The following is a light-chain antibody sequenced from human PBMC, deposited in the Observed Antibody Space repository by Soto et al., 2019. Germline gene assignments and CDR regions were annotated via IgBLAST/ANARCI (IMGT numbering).Light chain of an antibody. V-gene: IGKV3-20*01. CDR1: QSVSSSC. CDR2: GAS. J-gene: IGKJ5*01. CDR3: QQYNNWPPT. Sequence: PGEGATLSCRASQSVSSSCIAWYQQRPGQAPSLLIYGASTRATGIPDRFSGSGSGTHFTLTISRLEPGDFAVYYCQQYNNWPPTFGQGTRLEIK.